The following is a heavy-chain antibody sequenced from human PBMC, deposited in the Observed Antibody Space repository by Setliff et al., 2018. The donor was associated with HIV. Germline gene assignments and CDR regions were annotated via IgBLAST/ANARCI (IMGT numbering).Heavy chain of an antibody. D-gene: IGHD2-2*01. CDR2: IIPAFGTP. CDR3: ASAYCSSTGCYVRWGNGMDV. Sequence: ASVKVSCKASGDTLSIHPISWVRQAPGRGLDWMGGIIPAFGTPNYAQKFQGRVTITTDESTSTAYMELSSLRFEDTAMYYCASAYCSSTGCYVRWGNGMDVWGQGTTVTVSS. CDR1: GDTLSIHP. J-gene: IGHJ6*02. V-gene: IGHV1-69*05.